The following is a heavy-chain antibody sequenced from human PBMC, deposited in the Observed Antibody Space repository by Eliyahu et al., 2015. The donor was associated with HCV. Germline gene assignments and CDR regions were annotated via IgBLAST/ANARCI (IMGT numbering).Heavy chain of an antibody. CDR1: GYTFTTYD. V-gene: IGHV1-8*01. Sequence: QVQLVQSGAEVKKPGASVKVSCKASGYTFTTYDINWVRQATGPGAWGVGYMEAKHGDTGYAQKFQGRFTMTWDTSISTAYMELSSLRPEDTAVYYCAREFRRDNSWGQGTLVTVSS. D-gene: IGHD2-15*01. CDR3: AREFRRDNS. CDR2: MEAKHGDT. J-gene: IGHJ4*02.